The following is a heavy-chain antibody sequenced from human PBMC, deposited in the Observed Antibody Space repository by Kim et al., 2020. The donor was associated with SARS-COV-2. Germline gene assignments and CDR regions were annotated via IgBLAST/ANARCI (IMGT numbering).Heavy chain of an antibody. CDR3: ARASGYDSSGYYDY. CDR2: IGTAGDT. J-gene: IGHJ4*02. CDR1: GFTFSSYD. D-gene: IGHD3-22*01. Sequence: GGSLRLSCAASGFTFSSYDMHWVRQATGKGLEWVSAIGTAGDTYYPGSVKGRFTISRENAKNSLYLQMNSLRAGDTAVYYCARASGYDSSGYYDYWGQGTLVTVSS. V-gene: IGHV3-13*04.